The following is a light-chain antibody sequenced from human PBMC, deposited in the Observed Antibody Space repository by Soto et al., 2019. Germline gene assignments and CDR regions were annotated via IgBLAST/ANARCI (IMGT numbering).Light chain of an antibody. CDR3: QHQSNWPRT. CDR2: GAS. CDR1: QSVGNN. J-gene: IGKJ1*01. Sequence: EVVMTQSPDTLSVSPGERASLSCRASQSVGNNLGWYQQKPGQAPRLLIHGASTRATSSPARFSGSGSGTEFTLTISSLQSEDFAVYYCQHQSNWPRTFGQGTKVDIK. V-gene: IGKV3-15*01.